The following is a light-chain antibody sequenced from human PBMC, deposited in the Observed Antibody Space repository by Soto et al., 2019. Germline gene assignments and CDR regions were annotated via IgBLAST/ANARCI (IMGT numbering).Light chain of an antibody. Sequence: EIVLTQSPATLSLSPGESATVSCRASQNIDYYVHWYQQKPGQSPRLVIYHTFNRATGVPVRFRGVGAGTDVTLTMSDLEPEDFSYYYCQQRKSWPITFGTGNRVEI. CDR2: HTF. CDR1: QNIDYY. V-gene: IGKV3-11*01. CDR3: QQRKSWPIT. J-gene: IGKJ4*01.